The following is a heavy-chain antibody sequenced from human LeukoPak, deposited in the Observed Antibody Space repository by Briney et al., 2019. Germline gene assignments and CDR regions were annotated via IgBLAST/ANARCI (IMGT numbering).Heavy chain of an antibody. D-gene: IGHD1-26*01. CDR2: IYNSGTIYYSGST. V-gene: IGHV4-59*08. CDR1: GGSMSSNY. Sequence: SETLSLTCTVSGGSMSSNYWSWIRQPPGKGLEWTGYIYNSGTIYYSGSTNYNPSLLSRVTISVDTSKNQFSLKLRSVTAADTAVYYCARPFSGSYSDAFDLWGQGTMVTVSS. CDR3: ARPFSGSYSDAFDL. J-gene: IGHJ3*01.